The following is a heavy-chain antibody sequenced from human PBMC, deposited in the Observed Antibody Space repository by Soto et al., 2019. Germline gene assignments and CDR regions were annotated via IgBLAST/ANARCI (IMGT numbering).Heavy chain of an antibody. CDR2: ITASRGTT. CDR3: AKADKEEQRLVPNYYYGVDV. D-gene: IGHD6-13*01. Sequence: PGGSLRLSCAASGFTFSSYSMSWVRQAPGKGLEWVSHITASRGTTYYADSVKGRFTISRDNSKNTLYLQMNSLRAEDTAVHYCAKADKEEQRLVPNYYYGVDVWGQGTTVTVSS. J-gene: IGHJ6*02. CDR1: GFTFSSYS. V-gene: IGHV3-23*01.